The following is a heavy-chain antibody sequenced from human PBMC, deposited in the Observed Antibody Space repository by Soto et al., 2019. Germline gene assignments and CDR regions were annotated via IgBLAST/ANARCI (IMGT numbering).Heavy chain of an antibody. D-gene: IGHD3-10*01. V-gene: IGHV1-18*01. CDR2: ISAYNGNT. CDR1: GYTFTSYG. J-gene: IGHJ4*02. Sequence: ASVKVSCKASGYTFTSYGISWVRQAPGQGLEWMGWISAYNGNTNYAQKLQGRVTMTTDTSTSTAYMELRSLRSDDTAVYYCARQLSRSGSSTSNFDYWGQGTLVTVSS. CDR3: ARQLSRSGSSTSNFDY.